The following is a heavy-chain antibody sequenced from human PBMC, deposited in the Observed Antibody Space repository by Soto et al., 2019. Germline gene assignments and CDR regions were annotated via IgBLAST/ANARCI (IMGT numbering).Heavy chain of an antibody. V-gene: IGHV3-21*01. D-gene: IGHD3-16*01. CDR3: ARFQGGRPTWYFDY. CDR2: ISSSSSYI. CDR1: GFTFSSYS. J-gene: IGHJ4*02. Sequence: PGGSLRLSCAASGFTFSSYSMNWVRQAPGKGLEWVSSISSSSSYIYYADSVKGRFTISRDNAKNSLYLQMNSLRAEDTAVYYCARFQGGRPTWYFDYWGQGTLVTVSS.